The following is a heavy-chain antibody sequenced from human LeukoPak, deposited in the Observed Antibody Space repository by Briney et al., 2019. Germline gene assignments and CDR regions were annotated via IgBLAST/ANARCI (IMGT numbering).Heavy chain of an antibody. V-gene: IGHV4-59*01. CDR1: GGSISGYY. Sequence: SETLSLTCTVTGGSISGYYWNWIRQPPGKGLEWIGYIYYTGSADYNPALTSRVTIPVDTSKNQFSLRLTSVTAADTAVYYCARDKVPGDDWGQGTLVTVSS. CDR2: IYYTGSA. D-gene: IGHD1-1*01. CDR3: ARDKVPGDD. J-gene: IGHJ4*02.